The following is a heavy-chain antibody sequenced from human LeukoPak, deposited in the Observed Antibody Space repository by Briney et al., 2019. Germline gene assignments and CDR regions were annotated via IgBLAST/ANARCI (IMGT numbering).Heavy chain of an antibody. D-gene: IGHD2-2*01. CDR2: INHSGST. V-gene: IGHV4-34*01. Sequence: PSETLSLTCAVYGGSFSGYYWSWIRQPPGKGLEWIGEINHSGSTNYNPSLKSRVTISVDTSKNQFSLKLSSVTAADTAVYYCARGIRDIVVVPAANPFDYWGQGTLLTVSS. CDR3: ARGIRDIVVVPAANPFDY. CDR1: GGSFSGYY. J-gene: IGHJ4*02.